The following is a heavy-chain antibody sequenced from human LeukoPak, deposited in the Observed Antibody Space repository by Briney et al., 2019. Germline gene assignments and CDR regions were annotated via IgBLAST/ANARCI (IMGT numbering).Heavy chain of an antibody. Sequence: PSETLSLTCAVYGGSFSGYYWSWIRQPPGKGLEWIGEINHSGSTNYNPSLKSRVTISVDTSKNQFSLKLSSVTAADTAVYYCARMSYYYGSGSYFYYYYMDVWGKGTTVTVSS. V-gene: IGHV4-34*01. CDR2: INHSGST. D-gene: IGHD3-10*01. J-gene: IGHJ6*03. CDR3: ARMSYYYGSGSYFYYYYMDV. CDR1: GGSFSGYY.